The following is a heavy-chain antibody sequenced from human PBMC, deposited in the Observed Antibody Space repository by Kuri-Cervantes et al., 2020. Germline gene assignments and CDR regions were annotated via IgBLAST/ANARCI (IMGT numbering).Heavy chain of an antibody. CDR2: ISSSATYI. D-gene: IGHD3-10*01. J-gene: IGHJ4*02. CDR3: ARDGAYYYGSGTYSGFLDY. CDR1: GFTFSSYG. Sequence: GGSLRLPWAASGFTFSSYGMNWVRQVPGKGLEWVSSISSSATYIYYAASVKGRFTISRDNARNSLYLQMNSLGADDTAVYICARDGAYYYGSGTYSGFLDYWGQGTLVTVSS. V-gene: IGHV3-21*01.